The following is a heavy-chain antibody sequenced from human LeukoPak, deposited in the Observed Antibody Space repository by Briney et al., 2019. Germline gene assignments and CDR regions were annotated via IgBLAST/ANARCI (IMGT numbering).Heavy chain of an antibody. V-gene: IGHV3-53*01. CDR2: IYSGGST. CDR1: GFTLSSNY. D-gene: IGHD6-19*01. CDR3: ARVHNLAVADVDYFDY. Sequence: GGSLRLSCAASGFTLSSNYMSWVRQAPGKGLEWVSVIYSGGSTYYADSVKGRFTISRDNSKNTLYLQMNSLRAEDTAVYYCARVHNLAVADVDYFDYWGQGTLVTVSS. J-gene: IGHJ4*02.